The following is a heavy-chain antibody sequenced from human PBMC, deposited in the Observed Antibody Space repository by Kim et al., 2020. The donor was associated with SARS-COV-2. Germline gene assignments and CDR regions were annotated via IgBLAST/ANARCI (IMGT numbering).Heavy chain of an antibody. CDR2: IKSKTDGGTT. CDR1: GFTFSNAW. CDR3: TTDLTVVTPWYRSYYFDY. V-gene: IGHV3-15*01. J-gene: IGHJ4*02. D-gene: IGHD2-21*02. Sequence: GGSLRLSCAASGFTFSNAWMSWVRQAPGKGLEWVGRIKSKTDGGTTDYAAPVKGRFTISRDDSKNTLYLQMNSLKTEDTAVYYCTTDLTVVTPWYRSYYFDYWGQGTLVTVSS.